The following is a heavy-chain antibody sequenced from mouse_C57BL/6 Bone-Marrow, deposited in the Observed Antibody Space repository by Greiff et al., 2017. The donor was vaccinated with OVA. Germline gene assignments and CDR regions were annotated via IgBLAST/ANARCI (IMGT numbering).Heavy chain of an antibody. Sequence: QVQLQQSGAELVRPGTSVKVSCKASGYAFTNYLIEWVKQRPGQGLEWIGVINPGSGGTNYNEKFKGKATLTADKSSSTAYMQLSSLTSEDSAVYFCARDPWGYFDVWGTGTTVTVSS. J-gene: IGHJ1*03. CDR2: INPGSGGT. V-gene: IGHV1-54*01. CDR3: ARDPWGYFDV. CDR1: GYAFTNYL.